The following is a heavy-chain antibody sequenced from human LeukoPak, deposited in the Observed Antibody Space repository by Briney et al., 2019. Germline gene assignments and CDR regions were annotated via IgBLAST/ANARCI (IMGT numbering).Heavy chain of an antibody. CDR3: AKDLEYSYGYFDY. CDR2: ISGSGGST. V-gene: IGHV3-23*01. D-gene: IGHD5-18*01. CDR1: GFTFSSYA. Sequence: GESLKISCAASGFTFSSYAMSWVRQAPGKGLEWVSAISGSGGSTYYADSVKGRFTISRDNSKNTLYLQMNSLRAEDTAVYYCAKDLEYSYGYFDYWGQGTLVTVSS. J-gene: IGHJ4*02.